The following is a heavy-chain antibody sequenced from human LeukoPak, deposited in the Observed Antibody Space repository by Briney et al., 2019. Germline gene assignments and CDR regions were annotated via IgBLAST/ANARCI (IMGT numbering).Heavy chain of an antibody. D-gene: IGHD4/OR15-4a*01. CDR2: ISSSSSYI. CDR3: ARRAGAYSHPYDY. V-gene: IGHV3-21*01. J-gene: IGHJ4*02. CDR1: GITFSSYS. Sequence: GGSLRLSCAASGITFSSYSMNWVRQAPGKGLEWVSSISSSSSYIYYADSVKGRFTISRDNAKNSLYLHMNSLRAEDTAVYYCARRAGAYSHPYDYWGQGTLVTVSS.